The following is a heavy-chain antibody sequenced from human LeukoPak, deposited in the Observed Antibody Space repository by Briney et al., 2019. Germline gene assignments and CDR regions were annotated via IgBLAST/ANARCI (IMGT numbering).Heavy chain of an antibody. D-gene: IGHD3-3*01. CDR3: ARDLQWSPQGNYFDY. Sequence: SETLSLTCTVSGGSISSYYWSWIRQPPGKGLEWIGYIYYSGSTNYNPSLKSRVTISVDTSKNQFSLKLSSVTAADTAVYYCARDLQWSPQGNYFDYWGQGTLVTVSS. V-gene: IGHV4-59*01. J-gene: IGHJ4*02. CDR2: IYYSGST. CDR1: GGSISSYY.